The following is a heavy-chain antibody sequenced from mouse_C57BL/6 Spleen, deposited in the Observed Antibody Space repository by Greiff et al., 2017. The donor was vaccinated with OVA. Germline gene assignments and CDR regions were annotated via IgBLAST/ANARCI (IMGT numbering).Heavy chain of an antibody. J-gene: IGHJ3*01. D-gene: IGHD1-1*01. CDR1: GYTFTSYW. Sequence: QVQLQQPGAELVMPGASVKLSCKASGYTFTSYWMHWVKQRPGQGLEWIGEIDPSDSYTNYNQKFKGKSTLTVDKSSSTAYMQLSSLTSEDSAVYYCARSGYYGSSSLAYWGQGTLVTVSA. CDR3: ARSGYYGSSSLAY. V-gene: IGHV1-69*01. CDR2: IDPSDSYT.